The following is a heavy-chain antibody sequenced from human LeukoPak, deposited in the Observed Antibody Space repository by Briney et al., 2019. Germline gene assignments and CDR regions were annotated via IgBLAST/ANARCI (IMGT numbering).Heavy chain of an antibody. J-gene: IGHJ4*02. CDR3: AKDLLQGDGYWDIDS. Sequence: PGGSLRLSCAASGFSFRIDAMNWVGQAPGKGLEWISGRVGSADDTRYADSVKGRFTISRDNSKNTLYLQMNSLRAEDTAIDYCAKDLLQGDGYWDIDSWGQGTLVTVSS. CDR1: GFSFRIDA. V-gene: IGHV3-23*01. D-gene: IGHD5-24*01. CDR2: RVGSADDT.